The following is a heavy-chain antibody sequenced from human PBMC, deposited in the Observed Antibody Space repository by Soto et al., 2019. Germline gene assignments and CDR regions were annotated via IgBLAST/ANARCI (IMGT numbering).Heavy chain of an antibody. CDR2: ISSSSSTI. D-gene: IGHD3-3*01. Sequence: PGGSLRLSCAASGFTFSSYSMNWVRQAPGKGLEWVSYISSSSSTIYYADSVKGRFTISRDNAKNSLYLQMNSLRDEDTAVYYCARAPSGYDFWSGYSYFDYWGQGTLVTVSS. CDR1: GFTFSSYS. CDR3: ARAPSGYDFWSGYSYFDY. V-gene: IGHV3-48*02. J-gene: IGHJ4*02.